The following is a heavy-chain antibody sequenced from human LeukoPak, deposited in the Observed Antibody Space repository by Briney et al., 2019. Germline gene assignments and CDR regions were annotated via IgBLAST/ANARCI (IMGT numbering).Heavy chain of an antibody. Sequence: GGSLRLSCAASGFTFSGHSMTWVRQAPGKGLEWVANINLDGSERFYVDFVKGRFTISRDNVDNSMYLQMNSLRAEDTAVYYCGRVIAGAIDYWGQGTLVTVSS. J-gene: IGHJ4*02. CDR3: GRVIAGAIDY. CDR1: GFTFSGHS. CDR2: INLDGSER. D-gene: IGHD6-13*01. V-gene: IGHV3-7*01.